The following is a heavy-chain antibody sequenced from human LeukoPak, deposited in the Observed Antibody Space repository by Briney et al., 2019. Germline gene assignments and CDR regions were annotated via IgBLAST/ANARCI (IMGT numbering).Heavy chain of an antibody. D-gene: IGHD4-17*01. V-gene: IGHV3-21*01. CDR1: GFTFSSYS. CDR2: ISSSSSYI. CDR3: ARGGDYGDYPDY. Sequence: GGSLRLSCAASGFTFSSYSMNWVRQAPGKGLEWVSFISSSSSYIYYADSVKGRFTISRDNAKNSLYLQMNSLRAEDTAVYYCARGGDYGDYPDYWGQGTLVTVSS. J-gene: IGHJ4*02.